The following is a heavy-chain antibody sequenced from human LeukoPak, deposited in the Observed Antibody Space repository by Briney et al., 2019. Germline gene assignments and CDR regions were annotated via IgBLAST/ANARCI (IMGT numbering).Heavy chain of an antibody. V-gene: IGHV3-30*18. CDR3: AEASLDTDWGVFDY. Sequence: PGGSLSLSCAASGFTFSSYGMFWVRQAPGKGLEWVAVISYDGINKYYADSVKGRFTISRDNSKNTLYLQMNSLRAEDTAVYYCAEASLDTDWGVFDYWGQGTLVTVSS. J-gene: IGHJ4*02. D-gene: IGHD7-27*01. CDR1: GFTFSSYG. CDR2: ISYDGINK.